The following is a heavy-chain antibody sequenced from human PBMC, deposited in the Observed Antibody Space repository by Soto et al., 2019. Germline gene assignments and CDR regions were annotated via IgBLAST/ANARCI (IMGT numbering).Heavy chain of an antibody. CDR1: GGTFNNYA. CDR2: IIPIFDSP. J-gene: IGHJ4*02. V-gene: IGHV1-69*01. Sequence: QVQLVQSGVEVKKPGSAVKVSCKASGGTFNNYAMNWERQAPGQGLEWMGGIIPIFDSPTYAQKFQGRLTITVDDSTNTAYMELSSLRSEDTAVYYCARSIGSGGVIGGFDYWGQGTLVTVSS. CDR3: ARSIGSGGVIGGFDY. D-gene: IGHD3-16*02.